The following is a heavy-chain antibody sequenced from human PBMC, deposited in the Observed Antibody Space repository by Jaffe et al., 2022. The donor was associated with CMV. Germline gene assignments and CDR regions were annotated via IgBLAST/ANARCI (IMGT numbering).Heavy chain of an antibody. CDR1: GGSISSYY. Sequence: QVQLQESGPGLVKPSETLSLTCTVSGGSISSYYWSWMRQPAGKGLEWIGRIYTSGSTNYNPSLKSRVTVSVDTSKNQFSLKLTSVTAADTAVYYCARARMSFGSGNNPYYFDSWGQGALVTVSS. J-gene: IGHJ4*02. V-gene: IGHV4-4*07. CDR2: IYTSGST. CDR3: ARARMSFGSGNNPYYFDS. D-gene: IGHD3-10*01.